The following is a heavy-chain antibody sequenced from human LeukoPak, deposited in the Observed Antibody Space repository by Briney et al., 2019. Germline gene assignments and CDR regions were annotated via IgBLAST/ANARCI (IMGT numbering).Heavy chain of an antibody. Sequence: SETQSLTCTVSGGSISSYYWSWIRQPPGKGLEWIGYIYYSGSTNYNPSLKSRVSISIDTSKNQFSLKLSSVTAADTAVYYCARHLPAASYYYGMDVWGQGTTVTVSS. J-gene: IGHJ6*02. D-gene: IGHD2-2*01. CDR2: IYYSGST. CDR3: ARHLPAASYYYGMDV. CDR1: GGSISSYY. V-gene: IGHV4-59*08.